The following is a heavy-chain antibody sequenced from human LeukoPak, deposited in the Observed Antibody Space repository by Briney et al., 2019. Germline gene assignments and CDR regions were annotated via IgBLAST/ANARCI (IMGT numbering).Heavy chain of an antibody. D-gene: IGHD5/OR15-5a*01. Sequence: PGGSLRLSCAASGFTFSSYGMHWVRQAPGKGLEWVAVIWYDGSNKYYADSVKGRFTISRDNSKNTLYLQMNSLRAEDTAVYYCARIRSPLPNYYHYGMDVWGQGTTVTVSS. CDR1: GFTFSSYG. J-gene: IGHJ6*02. V-gene: IGHV3-33*01. CDR3: ARIRSPLPNYYHYGMDV. CDR2: IWYDGSNK.